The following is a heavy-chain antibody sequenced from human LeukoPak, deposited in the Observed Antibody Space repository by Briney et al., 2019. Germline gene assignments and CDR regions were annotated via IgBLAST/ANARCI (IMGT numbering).Heavy chain of an antibody. CDR1: GYTFTGYY. CDR2: INPNSGGT. CDR3: ARAGKSKTYYFDY. Sequence: ASVKVSCKASGYTFTGYYMHWVRQAPGQGLEWMGWINPNSGGTNYAQKFQGWVTTTRDTSISTAYMELSRLRSDDTAVYYCARAGKSKTYYFDYWGQGTLVTVSS. D-gene: IGHD4-11*01. V-gene: IGHV1-2*04. J-gene: IGHJ4*02.